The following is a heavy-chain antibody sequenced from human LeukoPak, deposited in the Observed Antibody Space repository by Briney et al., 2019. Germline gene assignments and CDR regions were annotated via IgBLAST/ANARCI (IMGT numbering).Heavy chain of an antibody. V-gene: IGHV3-53*01. D-gene: IGHD3-22*01. CDR3: ARGNYYDSSGYYSGTFDY. CDR1: GFTVSSNY. Sequence: GGSLRLSCAASGFTVSSNYMSWVRQAPGKGLEWVSVIYSGGSTYYADSVKGRFTISRDNSKNTLYLQMNSLRAEDTAVYYCARGNYYDSSGYYSGTFDYWGQGTLVTVSS. CDR2: IYSGGST. J-gene: IGHJ4*02.